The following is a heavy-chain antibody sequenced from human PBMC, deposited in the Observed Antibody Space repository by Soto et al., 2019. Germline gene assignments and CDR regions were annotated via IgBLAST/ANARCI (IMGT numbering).Heavy chain of an antibody. CDR2: VYYSGST. V-gene: IGHV4-59*01. CDR3: ARGHYCSSISCYDDWFDP. J-gene: IGHJ5*02. Sequence: SETLSLTCTVSGGSISSYYWSWIRQPPGKGLEWIGYVYYSGSTNYNPSLKSRVTISVDMSKKQFSLELISVTAADTAVYYCARGHYCSSISCYDDWFDPSGQGTLVTVSS. CDR1: GGSISSYY. D-gene: IGHD2-2*01.